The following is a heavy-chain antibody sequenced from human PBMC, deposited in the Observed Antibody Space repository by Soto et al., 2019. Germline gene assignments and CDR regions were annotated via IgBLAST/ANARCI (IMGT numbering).Heavy chain of an antibody. CDR2: INAGNGNT. D-gene: IGHD5-12*01. V-gene: IGHV1-3*01. CDR1: GYTFTSYA. Sequence: VASVKVSCKASGYTFTSYAMHWVRQAPGQRLEWMGWINAGNGNTKYSQKFQGRVTITRDTSASTAYMELSSLRSEDTAVYYCARAFHLYSGYDQWGQGTLVTVSS. CDR3: ARAFHLYSGYDQ. J-gene: IGHJ5*02.